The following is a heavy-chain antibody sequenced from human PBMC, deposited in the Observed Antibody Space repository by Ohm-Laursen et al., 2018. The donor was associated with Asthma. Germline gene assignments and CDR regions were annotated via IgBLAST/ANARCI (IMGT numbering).Heavy chain of an antibody. CDR3: AREWGGMDV. CDR1: GFAFSSYS. V-gene: IGHV3-48*01. Sequence: FPRLSCAASGFAFSSYSMNWVRQAPGKGLEWVSYISSSSSTIYYADSVKGRFTISRDNAKNSLYLQMNNLRAEDAAIYYCAREWGGMDVWGQGTTVTVSS. J-gene: IGHJ6*02. D-gene: IGHD3-16*01. CDR2: ISSSSSTI.